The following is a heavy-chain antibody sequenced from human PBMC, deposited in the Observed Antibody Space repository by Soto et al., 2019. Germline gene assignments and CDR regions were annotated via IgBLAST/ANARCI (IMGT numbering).Heavy chain of an antibody. V-gene: IGHV1-2*02. CDR3: ARSSGTYSDFDY. CDR2: INPNSGGT. Sequence: ASVNVSCNASGYSFTAYCVRWVRQAPGQGLEWMGWINPNSGGTNYAQRFQGRVAMTTDTSTNTAYMELNSLKSDDTALYFCARSSGTYSDFDYWGQGTQVTVSS. J-gene: IGHJ4*01. D-gene: IGHD1-26*01. CDR1: GYSFTAYC.